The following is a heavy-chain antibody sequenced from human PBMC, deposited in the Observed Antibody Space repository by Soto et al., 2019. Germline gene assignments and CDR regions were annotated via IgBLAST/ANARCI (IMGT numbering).Heavy chain of an antibody. CDR2: IRSEAYGGTT. CDR3: TRDYYESSGYYVY. V-gene: IGHV3-49*04. J-gene: IGHJ4*02. Sequence: PGGSLRLSCTGSGFNFGNYALSWVRQAPGKGPEWVGFIRSEAYGGTTDYAASVKGRFITSRDDSKSIAYLEINSLQTDDTAVYYCTRDYYESSGYYVYWGQGTLGTVSS. CDR1: GFNFGNYA. D-gene: IGHD3-22*01.